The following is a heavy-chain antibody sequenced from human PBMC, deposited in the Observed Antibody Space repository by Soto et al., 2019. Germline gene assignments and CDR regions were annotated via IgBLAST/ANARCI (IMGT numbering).Heavy chain of an antibody. Sequence: QVQLVESGGGVVQPGRSLRLSCAASGFTFSSYGMHWVRQAPGKGLEWVAVISYDGSNKYYADSVKGRFTISRDNSKNKLYLQMNSLRAEDTAVYYCAKVGVVVVTLDYWGQGTLVTVSS. CDR3: AKVGVVVVTLDY. D-gene: IGHD3-22*01. CDR1: GFTFSSYG. V-gene: IGHV3-30*18. CDR2: ISYDGSNK. J-gene: IGHJ4*02.